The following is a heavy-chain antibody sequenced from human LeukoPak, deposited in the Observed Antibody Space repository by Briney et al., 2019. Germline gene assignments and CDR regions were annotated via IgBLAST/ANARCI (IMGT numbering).Heavy chain of an antibody. Sequence: KSSETLSLTCTVSGGSISSSNYYWGWIRQPPGKGLEWIGSIYYSGSTYYNPSLKSRVTISVDTSKNQFSLKLSSVTAADTAVYYCASDARYCGGDCYWGVFDYWGQGTLVTVSS. CDR3: ASDARYCGGDCYWGVFDY. J-gene: IGHJ4*02. D-gene: IGHD2-21*02. V-gene: IGHV4-39*07. CDR1: GGSISSSNYY. CDR2: IYYSGST.